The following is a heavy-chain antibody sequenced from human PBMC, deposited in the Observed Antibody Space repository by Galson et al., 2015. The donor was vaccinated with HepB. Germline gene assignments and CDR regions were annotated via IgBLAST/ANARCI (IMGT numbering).Heavy chain of an antibody. CDR3: ARSYYYDSSGHYPFDY. Sequence: SLRLSCAASGFMVSGNYVSWVRQVSGKGLEWVSSIHSGGGTAYADSVKGRFTISRDNSKNTVYLQMNSLRAEDTAVYFCARSYYYDSSGHYPFDYWGQETLVTVSS. D-gene: IGHD3-22*01. CDR2: IHSGGGT. V-gene: IGHV3-53*01. CDR1: GFMVSGNY. J-gene: IGHJ4*02.